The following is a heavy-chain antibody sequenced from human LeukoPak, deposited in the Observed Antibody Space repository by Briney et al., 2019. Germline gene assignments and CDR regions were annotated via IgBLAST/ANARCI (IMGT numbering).Heavy chain of an antibody. Sequence: ASVKVSCKASGYTFTGYYVHWVRQAPGQGLEWMGWINPNSGGTNYAQKFQGRVTMTRDTSISTAYMELSRLRSDDTAVYYCARDRWHCSSTSCYTFWFRNWFDPWGQGTLVTVSS. V-gene: IGHV1-2*02. D-gene: IGHD2-2*02. CDR1: GYTFTGYY. CDR2: INPNSGGT. CDR3: ARDRWHCSSTSCYTFWFRNWFDP. J-gene: IGHJ5*02.